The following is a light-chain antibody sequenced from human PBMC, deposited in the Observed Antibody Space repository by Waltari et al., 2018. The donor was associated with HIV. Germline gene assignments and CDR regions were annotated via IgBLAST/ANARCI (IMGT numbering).Light chain of an antibody. CDR1: QSVSSN. CDR2: DAS. J-gene: IGKJ1*01. V-gene: IGKV3-15*01. Sequence: EIVLTQSPATLSVSTGERATLSCRASQSVSSNLAWYQQKPGQAPRLLINDASTRATGIPARFSGSGSGTEFTLTISSLQSEDFAVYYCQQYNNWPRTFGQGTKVEIK. CDR3: QQYNNWPRT.